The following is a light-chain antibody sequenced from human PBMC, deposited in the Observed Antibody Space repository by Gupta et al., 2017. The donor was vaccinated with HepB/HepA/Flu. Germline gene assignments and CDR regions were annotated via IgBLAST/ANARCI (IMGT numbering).Light chain of an antibody. CDR1: QSVSSY. V-gene: IGKV3-11*01. Sequence: EIVLTQSPATLSLSPGERATLSCRASQSVSSYLAWYQQKPGQAPRLLIYDASNRATGIPAMFSGSGSGTDFTLTSSSLEPEDFAVYYGQQRSNWHTFGQGTKLEIK. CDR3: QQRSNWHT. CDR2: DAS. J-gene: IGKJ2*01.